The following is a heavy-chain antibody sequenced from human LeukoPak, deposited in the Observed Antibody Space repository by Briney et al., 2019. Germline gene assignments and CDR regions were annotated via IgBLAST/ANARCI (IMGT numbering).Heavy chain of an antibody. CDR2: INPSGGST. CDR3: AREAYCSSTSCTDASADY. CDR1: GYTFTSYY. Sequence: ASVKVSCKASGYTFTSYYMHWVRQAPGQGLEWMGIINPSGGSTSYAQKFQGRVTMTRDMSTSTVYMELSSLRSEDTAVYYCAREAYCSSTSCTDASADYWGQGTLVIVSS. J-gene: IGHJ4*02. V-gene: IGHV1-46*01. D-gene: IGHD2-2*01.